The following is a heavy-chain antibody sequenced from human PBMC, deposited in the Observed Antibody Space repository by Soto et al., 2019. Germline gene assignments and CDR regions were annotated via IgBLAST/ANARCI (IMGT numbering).Heavy chain of an antibody. V-gene: IGHV1-69*13. Sequence: SVKVSCKASGGTFSSYAISWVRQAPGQGLEWMGGIIPIFGTANYAQKFQGRVTITVDESTSTAYMELSSLRSEDTAVYYCARDHGYYYGSEYGMDVWGQGTTVTVSS. J-gene: IGHJ6*02. D-gene: IGHD3-10*01. CDR1: GGTFSSYA. CDR2: IIPIFGTA. CDR3: ARDHGYYYGSEYGMDV.